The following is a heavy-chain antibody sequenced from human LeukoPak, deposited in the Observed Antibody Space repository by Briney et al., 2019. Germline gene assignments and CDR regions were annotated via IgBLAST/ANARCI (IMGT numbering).Heavy chain of an antibody. J-gene: IGHJ3*01. CDR3: ARGTAWIDAFEF. Sequence: SETLSLTCTVSGGSISSYYWGWIRQPPGKGLEWIGSIFHSGNTYFNPSLKSRVIISVDTSKNRVSLKLSSVTAADTAIYYCARGTAWIDAFEFWGQGTVVTVSP. CDR1: GGSISSYY. V-gene: IGHV4-38-2*02. CDR2: IFHSGNT. D-gene: IGHD2-8*02.